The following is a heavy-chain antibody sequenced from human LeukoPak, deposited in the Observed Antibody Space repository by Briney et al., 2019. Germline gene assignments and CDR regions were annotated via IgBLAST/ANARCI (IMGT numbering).Heavy chain of an antibody. CDR2: ISWNSGSI. J-gene: IGHJ4*02. CDR3: AKDTVVATIRGGYFDY. V-gene: IGHV3-9*01. D-gene: IGHD5-12*01. CDR1: GFTFDDYA. Sequence: GRSLRLSCAASGFTFDDYAMHWVRQAPGKGLEWVSGISWNSGSIGYADSVKGRFTISRDNAKNSLYLQMNSLRAEDTALYYCAKDTVVATIRGGYFDYWGQGTLVTVSS.